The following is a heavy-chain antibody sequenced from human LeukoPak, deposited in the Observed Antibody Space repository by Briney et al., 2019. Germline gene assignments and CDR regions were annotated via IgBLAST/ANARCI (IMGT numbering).Heavy chain of an antibody. CDR3: TTGTANDYYDSSGYYYPFDY. CDR1: GFRVAAYD. Sequence: SGGSLRLSCAAHGFRVAAYDMHWVRQVPGKGLEWLAVMSYEGINRYYADSVKGRVTISRDRFKDTVDLQMNSLKTEDTAVYYCTTGTANDYYDSSGYYYPFDYWGQGTLVTVSS. D-gene: IGHD3-22*01. J-gene: IGHJ4*02. CDR2: MSYEGINR. V-gene: IGHV3-30*03.